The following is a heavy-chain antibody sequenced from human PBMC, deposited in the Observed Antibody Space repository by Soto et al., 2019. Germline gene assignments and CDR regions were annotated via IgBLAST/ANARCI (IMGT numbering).Heavy chain of an antibody. J-gene: IGHJ4*02. Sequence: KESGPTLVRPTQTLTLTCPFSGFSLSRSGVGVGWIRQPPGKALEWLALIYWDDDKRYSPSLKSRLTITKDTSKNQVVLTLTKLDTVDTATYYCARGGWTTYYSPFFDYWGQGTLVTVSS. CDR2: IYWDDDK. CDR3: ARGGWTTYYSPFFDY. V-gene: IGHV2-5*02. CDR1: GFSLSRSGVG. D-gene: IGHD3-10*01.